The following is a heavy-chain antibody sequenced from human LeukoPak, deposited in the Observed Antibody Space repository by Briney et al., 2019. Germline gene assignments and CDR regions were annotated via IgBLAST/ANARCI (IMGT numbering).Heavy chain of an antibody. CDR2: IWYDGSNK. CDR1: GFTFSSYG. V-gene: IGHV3-33*06. D-gene: IGHD2-2*02. Sequence: PGGSLRLSCAASGFTFSSYGMHWVRQAPGKGLEWVAVIWYDGSNKYYADSVKGRFTISRDNSKNTLYLQMNSLRAEDTAVYYCAKDGDCSSTSCYTLPLDYWGQGTLVTVSS. CDR3: AKDGDCSSTSCYTLPLDY. J-gene: IGHJ4*02.